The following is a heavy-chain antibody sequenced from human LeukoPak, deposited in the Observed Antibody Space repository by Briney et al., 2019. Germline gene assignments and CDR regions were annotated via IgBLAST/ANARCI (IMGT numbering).Heavy chain of an antibody. CDR3: AYCSSTSCSPYYYYYGMDV. CDR1: GFTFSSYA. J-gene: IGHJ6*02. CDR2: ISGSGGST. Sequence: GGSLRLSCTPSGFTFSSYAMSWVRQAPGKGLEWVSAISGSGGSTYYADSVKGRFTISRDNSKNTLYLQMNSLRAEDTAVYYCAYCSSTSCSPYYYYYGMDVWGQGTTVTVSS. V-gene: IGHV3-23*01. D-gene: IGHD2-2*01.